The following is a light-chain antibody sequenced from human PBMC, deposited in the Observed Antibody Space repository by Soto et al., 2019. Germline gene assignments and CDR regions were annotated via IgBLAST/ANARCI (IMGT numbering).Light chain of an antibody. CDR1: SSDVGGYKY. V-gene: IGLV2-11*01. J-gene: IGLJ1*01. CDR2: DVS. Sequence: LTQPRSVSGSPGQSVTISCTGSSSDVGGYKYVSWYQQHPGKAPKLMIYDVSQRPSGVPERFSGSTSGNAASLTISGLQAEDEADYYCCSYAGSYVFGTGTKVTVL. CDR3: CSYAGSYV.